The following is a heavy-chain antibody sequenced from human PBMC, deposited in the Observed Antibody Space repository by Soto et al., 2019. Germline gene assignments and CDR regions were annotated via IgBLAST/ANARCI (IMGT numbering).Heavy chain of an antibody. V-gene: IGHV3-30*18. CDR3: AKVKDIVVVPAAPALGYGMDV. CDR2: ISYDGSNK. D-gene: IGHD2-2*01. J-gene: IGHJ6*02. CDR1: GFTFSSYG. Sequence: GGSLRLSCAASGFTFSSYGMHWVRQAPGKGLEWVAVISYDGSNKYYADSVKGRFTISRDNSKNTRYLQMNSLRAEDTAVYYCAKVKDIVVVPAAPALGYGMDVWGQGTTVTVSS.